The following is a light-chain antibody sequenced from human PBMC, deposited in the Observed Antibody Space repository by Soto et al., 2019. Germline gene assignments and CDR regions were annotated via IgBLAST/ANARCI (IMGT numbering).Light chain of an antibody. J-gene: IGKJ2*01. V-gene: IGKV3-11*01. CDR1: QSVGTY. CDR3: QQRSNWYT. CDR2: DAS. Sequence: EIVLTQSPATLSLPPGEGATLSCRASQSVGTYLAWYQHKPGQAPRLLIQDASKRATGIPARFSGSGSGTDFTLTITNLEPEDFAVYYCQQRSNWYTFGQGTKLEIK.